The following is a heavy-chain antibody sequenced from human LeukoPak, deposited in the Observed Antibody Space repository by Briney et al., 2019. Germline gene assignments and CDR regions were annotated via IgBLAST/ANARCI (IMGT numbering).Heavy chain of an antibody. J-gene: IGHJ4*02. Sequence: GGSLRLSCVASGFTFSSYAMSWVRQAPGKGLEWVSGICSSDNSRYYADSVKGRFTISRDNSKNTLYLQMNSLRADDTALYYCAKALYYDFWTTNFDYWGQGTLVTVSS. CDR3: AKALYYDFWTTNFDY. CDR2: ICSSDNSR. CDR1: GFTFSSYA. D-gene: IGHD3-3*01. V-gene: IGHV3-23*01.